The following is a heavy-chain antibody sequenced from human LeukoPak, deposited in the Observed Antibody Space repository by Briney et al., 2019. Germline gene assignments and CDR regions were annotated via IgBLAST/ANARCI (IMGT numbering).Heavy chain of an antibody. CDR2: ISGSSSYI. J-gene: IGHJ4*02. V-gene: IGHV3-21*01. Sequence: GGSLRLSCAASGFTFSNYIMNWVRQAPGKGLEWVSSISGSSSYIYYADSVKGRFTISRDNAKNSLYLQMNSLRAEDTAVYYCARDFSGKWSLEYWGQGTLVTVSS. D-gene: IGHD6-25*01. CDR3: ARDFSGKWSLEY. CDR1: GFTFSNYI.